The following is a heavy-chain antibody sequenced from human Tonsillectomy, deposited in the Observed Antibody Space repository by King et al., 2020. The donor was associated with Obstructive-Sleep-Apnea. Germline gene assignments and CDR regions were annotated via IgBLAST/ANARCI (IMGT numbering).Heavy chain of an antibody. Sequence: VQLVESGGGLVQPGGSLRLSCAASGFTFSSYSMNWVRQAPGKGLEWVSYISRSSSTIYYADAVKGRFTISRDKAKNALYLQMNSLRAEDTAVYYCARKGSGSNYYFDYWGQGTLVTVSS. CDR2: ISRSSSTI. CDR1: GFTFSSYS. V-gene: IGHV3-48*01. D-gene: IGHD2-15*01. CDR3: ARKGSGSNYYFDY. J-gene: IGHJ4*02.